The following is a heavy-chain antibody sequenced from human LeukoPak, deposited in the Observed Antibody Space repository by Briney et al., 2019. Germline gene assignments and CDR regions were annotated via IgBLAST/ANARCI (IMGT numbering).Heavy chain of an antibody. CDR2: INPNTGGT. Sequence: GASVKVSCKASGYTFTAYYMHWVRQAPGQGLEWMGWINPNTGGTNYAPKFQGRVTMTRDTSISIAYMELSRLSSDDTAVYYCGSGEKNYLDRSGYSDYWGQGTLVTVSS. CDR3: GSGEKNYLDRSGYSDY. V-gene: IGHV1-2*02. D-gene: IGHD3-22*01. CDR1: GYTFTAYY. J-gene: IGHJ4*02.